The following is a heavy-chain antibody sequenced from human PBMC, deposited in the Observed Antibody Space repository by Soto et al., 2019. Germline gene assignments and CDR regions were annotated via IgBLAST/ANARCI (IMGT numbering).Heavy chain of an antibody. D-gene: IGHD6-19*01. V-gene: IGHV4-59*02. CDR3: ATTSSSGWPFDH. Sequence: SETLSLTCSPFGGSVNYYYWNWIRQSPGKGLEWIGSVYYNGGTNYNPSLQSRVTLSVDTSSNQFSLKLTSLTAADTAVYYCATTSSSGWPFDHWGRGTLVTVSS. CDR2: VYYNGGT. CDR1: GGSVNYYY. J-gene: IGHJ4*02.